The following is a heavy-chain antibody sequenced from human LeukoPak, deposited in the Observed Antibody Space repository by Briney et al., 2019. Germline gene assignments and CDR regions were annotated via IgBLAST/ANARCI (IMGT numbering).Heavy chain of an antibody. Sequence: PGGSLRLSCAASGFTFSGSAMHWVRQASGKGLEWVGRIRSKANSYATAYAASVKGRFTISRDDSKNTAYLQMNSLETEDTAVYYCTVTYYDFWSGYYPLDYWGQGTLVTVSS. D-gene: IGHD3-3*01. CDR1: GFTFSGSA. J-gene: IGHJ4*02. V-gene: IGHV3-73*01. CDR2: IRSKANSYAT. CDR3: TVTYYDFWSGYYPLDY.